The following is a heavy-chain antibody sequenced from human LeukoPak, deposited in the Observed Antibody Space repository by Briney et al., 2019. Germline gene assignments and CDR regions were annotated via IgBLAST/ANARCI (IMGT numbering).Heavy chain of an antibody. CDR2: IRSKAYRGTT. CDR3: ARGPIKLWSHNAMDI. J-gene: IGHJ3*02. D-gene: IGHD5-18*01. CDR1: GFTFGNHA. Sequence: PGGSLRLSCTASGFTFGNHAMSWVRQAPGKGLEWVGSIRSKAYRGTTEYAASVKGRFTISRDDSKSIVYLPMNSLKTNDTAFYYSARGPIKLWSHNAMDIWGQGTTVTVSS. V-gene: IGHV3-49*04.